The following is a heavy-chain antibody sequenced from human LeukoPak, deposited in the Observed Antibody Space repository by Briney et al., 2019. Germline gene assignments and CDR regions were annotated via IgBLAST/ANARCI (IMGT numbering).Heavy chain of an antibody. Sequence: HTGGSLRLSCAASGFTFSGYWMGWVRQAPGMGLDWVASMNQDGSEKYYVDSVKGRFTISGDNAKNSVYLQMSNLRADDTAVYYCAKSGGLVGATTYYYYYYMDVWGKGTTVTISS. V-gene: IGHV3-7*01. CDR1: GFTFSGYW. CDR2: MNQDGSEK. D-gene: IGHD1-26*01. J-gene: IGHJ6*03. CDR3: AKSGGLVGATTYYYYYYMDV.